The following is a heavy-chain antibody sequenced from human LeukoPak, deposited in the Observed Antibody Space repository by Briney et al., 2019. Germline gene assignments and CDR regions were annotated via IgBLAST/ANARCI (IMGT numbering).Heavy chain of an antibody. CDR3: ARDSEGVVAPLGWFDP. CDR1: GFTFSDYY. CDR2: ISSSGSTI. J-gene: IGHJ5*02. V-gene: IGHV3-11*01. D-gene: IGHD2-15*01. Sequence: PGGSLRLSCAASGFTFSDYYMSWIRQAPGKGLEWVSYISSSGSTIYYADSVKGRFTISRDNAKNSPYLQMNSLRAEDTAVYYCARDSEGVVAPLGWFDPWGQGTLVTVSS.